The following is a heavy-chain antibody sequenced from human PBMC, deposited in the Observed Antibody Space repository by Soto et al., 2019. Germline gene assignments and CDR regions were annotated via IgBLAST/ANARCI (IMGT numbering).Heavy chain of an antibody. V-gene: IGHV1-46*01. J-gene: IGHJ6*02. CDR3: ARDRDYWSGYEYYYDGMDV. D-gene: IGHD3-3*01. CDR1: GYTFTTYY. CDR2: INPSGGST. Sequence: QVQVVQSGAEVKKPGASVKVSCKASGYTFTTYYMHWVRQAPGQGLEWMGKINPSGGSTSYAQKFQGRVTMTRDTSTSTVYMELSSLRSEDTAVYYCARDRDYWSGYEYYYDGMDVWGQGTTVTVSS.